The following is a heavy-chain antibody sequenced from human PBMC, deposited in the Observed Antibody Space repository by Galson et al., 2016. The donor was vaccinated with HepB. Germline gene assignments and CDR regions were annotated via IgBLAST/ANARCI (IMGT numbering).Heavy chain of an antibody. V-gene: IGHV3-30-3*01. CDR1: GFTFSNYA. CDR2: ISYDGSNK. D-gene: IGHD2-8*01. J-gene: IGHJ3*02. Sequence: SLRLSCAASGFTFSNYAMHWVRQAPGMGLEWAAIISYDGSNKYYADSVKGRFTISRDNSKNTLYLQMNSLRAEDTAVYYCVRDSHFKMGAFDIWGQGTMVTVSS. CDR3: VRDSHFKMGAFDI.